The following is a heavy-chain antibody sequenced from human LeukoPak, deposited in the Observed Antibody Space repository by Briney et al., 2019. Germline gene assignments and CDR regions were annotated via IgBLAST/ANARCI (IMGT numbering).Heavy chain of an antibody. V-gene: IGHV4-30-4*08. CDR1: GGSINSGNYS. J-gene: IGHJ4*02. D-gene: IGHD6-13*01. Sequence: PSETLSLTCTVSGGSINSGNYSWTWIRQPPGKGLEWIGYIYYSGSTYYNPSLKSRVTISADTSKNQFSLNLRSVTAADTAVYYCARARGEAAGNPNFDYWGQGTLVTVSS. CDR3: ARARGEAAGNPNFDY. CDR2: IYYSGST.